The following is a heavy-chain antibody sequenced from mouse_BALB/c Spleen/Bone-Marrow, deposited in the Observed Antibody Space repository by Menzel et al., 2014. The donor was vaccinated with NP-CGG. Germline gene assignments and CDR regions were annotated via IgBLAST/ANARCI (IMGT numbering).Heavy chain of an antibody. Sequence: QVQLKESGPGLVQPSQSLSITCTVSGFPLTSFGIHWVRQSPGKGLEWLGVIWSGGSTDYNAAFISRLSISKDNSKSQVFFKMNSLQANDTAIYYCTRNWDDYAMDYWGQGTSVTVSS. J-gene: IGHJ4*01. CDR3: TRNWDDYAMDY. CDR1: GFPLTSFG. CDR2: IWSGGST. D-gene: IGHD4-1*01. V-gene: IGHV2-2*02.